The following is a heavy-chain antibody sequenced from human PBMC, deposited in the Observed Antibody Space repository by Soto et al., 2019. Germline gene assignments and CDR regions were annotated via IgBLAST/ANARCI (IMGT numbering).Heavy chain of an antibody. CDR3: ARDRQQLGWFDP. CDR2: IYYSGST. Sequence: KTSETLSLTCTVSGGSVSSGSYYWSWIRQPPGKGLEWIGYIYYSGSTNYNPSLKSRVTISVDTSKNQFSLKLSSVTAADTAVYYCARDRQQLGWFDPWGQGTLVTVSS. V-gene: IGHV4-61*01. J-gene: IGHJ5*02. CDR1: GGSVSSGSYY. D-gene: IGHD6-13*01.